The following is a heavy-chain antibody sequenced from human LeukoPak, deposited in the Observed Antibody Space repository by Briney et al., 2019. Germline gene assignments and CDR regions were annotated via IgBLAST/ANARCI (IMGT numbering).Heavy chain of an antibody. CDR1: GFTFSSYW. V-gene: IGHV3-74*01. J-gene: IGHJ4*02. D-gene: IGHD6-19*01. Sequence: GGSLRLSCAASGFTFSSYWMHWVRQAPGKGLVWVSRINSDGSSTSYADSVKGRFTISRDNAKNTLYLQMNSLRAGDTAVYYCARGGAGTIFDYWGQGTLVTVSS. CDR3: ARGGAGTIFDY. CDR2: INSDGSST.